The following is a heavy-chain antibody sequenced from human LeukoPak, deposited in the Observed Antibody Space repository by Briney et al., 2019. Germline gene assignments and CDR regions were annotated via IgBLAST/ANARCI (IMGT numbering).Heavy chain of an antibody. V-gene: IGHV1-69*13. Sequence: SVKVSCKASGYTFTSYDINWVRQATGQGLEWMGRIIPIFGTASYAQKFQGRVTITADESTSTAYMELSSLRSEDTAVYYCARDRSREYYYDMDVWGQGTTVTVSS. CDR3: ARDRSREYYYDMDV. D-gene: IGHD2-15*01. CDR1: GYTFTSYD. J-gene: IGHJ6*02. CDR2: IIPIFGTA.